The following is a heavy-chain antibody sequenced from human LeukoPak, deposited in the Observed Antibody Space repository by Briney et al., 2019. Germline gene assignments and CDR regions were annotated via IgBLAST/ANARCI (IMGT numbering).Heavy chain of an antibody. CDR1: GGSISSGDYY. D-gene: IGHD6-19*01. CDR2: IYYSGST. CDR3: ARVYSSGWYAYFDY. J-gene: IGHJ4*02. V-gene: IGHV4-30-4*01. Sequence: SQTLSLTCTVSGGSISSGDYYWSWIRQPPGKGLEWIGYIYYSGSTYYNPSLKSRVTISVDTSKNQFSLKLSSVTAADTAVYYCARVYSSGWYAYFDYWGQGTLVTVSS.